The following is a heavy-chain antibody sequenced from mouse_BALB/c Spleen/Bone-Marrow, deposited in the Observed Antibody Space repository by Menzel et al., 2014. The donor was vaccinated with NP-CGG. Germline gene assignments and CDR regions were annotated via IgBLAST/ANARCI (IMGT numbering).Heavy chain of an antibody. D-gene: IGHD3-1*01. CDR1: GYTFTSYW. CDR3: ATARATRYAMDY. Sequence: VKLQESGAELVKPGASVKLSCKASGYTFTSYWMHWVKQRPGQGLEWIGEIDPXDSYTNYNQKFKGKATLTVDKSSSTAYMQLSSLTSEDSAVYYCATARATRYAMDYWGQGTSVTVSS. J-gene: IGHJ4*01. V-gene: IGHV1-69*02. CDR2: IDPXDSYT.